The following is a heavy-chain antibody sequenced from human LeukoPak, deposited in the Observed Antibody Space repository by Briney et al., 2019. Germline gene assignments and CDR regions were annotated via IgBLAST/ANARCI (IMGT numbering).Heavy chain of an antibody. V-gene: IGHV1-24*01. CDR2: FDPEDGET. J-gene: IGHJ4*02. CDR3: ARDPKDDTSGYYYFDY. D-gene: IGHD3-22*01. CDR1: GYTLTELS. Sequence: ASVKVSCKVSGYTLTELSMHWVRQAPGKGLEWMGGFDPEDGETIYAQKFQGRVTMTRDMSTSIVYMELISLRSEDTAVYYCARDPKDDTSGYYYFDYWGQGTLVTASS.